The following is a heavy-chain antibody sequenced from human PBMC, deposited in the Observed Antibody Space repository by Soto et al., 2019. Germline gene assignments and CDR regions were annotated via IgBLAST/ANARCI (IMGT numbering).Heavy chain of an antibody. V-gene: IGHV3-30-3*01. CDR3: ARVHRSIMVVTSLGDI. D-gene: IGHD2-21*02. J-gene: IGHJ3*02. CDR1: GFTFSSYA. Sequence: QVQLVESGGGVVQPGRSLRLSCAASGFTFSSYAMHWVRQAPGKGLEWVAVISSDGSNEYYADSVKGRFTISRDNSKNTLYLQMNSLRAEDTAVYYCARVHRSIMVVTSLGDIWGQGTMVTVSS. CDR2: ISSDGSNE.